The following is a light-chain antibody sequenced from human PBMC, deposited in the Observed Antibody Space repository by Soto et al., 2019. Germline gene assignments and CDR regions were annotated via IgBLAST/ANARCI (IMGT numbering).Light chain of an antibody. CDR1: QSISSY. J-gene: IGKJ1*01. CDR3: QQYNSYS. V-gene: IGKV1-39*01. CDR2: AAS. Sequence: DIQMTQSPCSLSASVGDRVTITCRASQSISSYLNWYQQKPGKAPKLLIYAASSLQSGVPSRFSGSGSGTDFTLTISSLQPEDFATYYCQQYNSYSFGQGTKVDIK.